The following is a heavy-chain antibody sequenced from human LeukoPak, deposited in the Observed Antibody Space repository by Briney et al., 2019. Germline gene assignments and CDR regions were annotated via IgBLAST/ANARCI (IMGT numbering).Heavy chain of an antibody. CDR1: GYTLTELS. V-gene: IGHV1-24*01. CDR2: FDPEDGET. J-gene: IGHJ4*02. Sequence: GASVKVSCKVSGYTLTELSMHWVRQAPGKGLEWMGGFDPEDGETIYAQKFQGRVTMTEDTSTDTAYMELSRLRSDDTAVYYCARSEGYYYGSGSFFDYWGQGTLVTVSS. CDR3: ARSEGYYYGSGSFFDY. D-gene: IGHD3-10*01.